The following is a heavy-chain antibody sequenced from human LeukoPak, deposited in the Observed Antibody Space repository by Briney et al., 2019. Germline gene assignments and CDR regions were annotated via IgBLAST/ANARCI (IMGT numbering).Heavy chain of an antibody. CDR2: IYHSGST. CDR1: GGSISSSNW. V-gene: IGHV4-4*02. J-gene: IGHJ4*02. CDR3: TRHQWWLAPRNFDY. Sequence: SGTLSLTCAVSGGSISSSNWWSWVRPPPGRGLEWIGEIYHSGSTNYNPSLKSRVTISVDTSKNQFSLKLSSVTAADMAVYYCTRHQWWLAPRNFDYWGQGTLVTVSS. D-gene: IGHD2-8*01.